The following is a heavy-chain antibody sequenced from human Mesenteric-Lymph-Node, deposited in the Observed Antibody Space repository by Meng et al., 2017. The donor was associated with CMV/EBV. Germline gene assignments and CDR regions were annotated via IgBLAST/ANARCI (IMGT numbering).Heavy chain of an antibody. D-gene: IGHD2-8*02. CDR3: ASQRGGGTYCTDSGCSYRDYFFDY. J-gene: IGHJ4*02. CDR1: Y. Sequence: YWSWIRQHPGKGLEWIGYIYYSGSTYYNPSLKSRVTISVDTSNDRFSLELTSVTAADTAVYYCASQRGGGTYCTDSGCSYRDYFFDYWGQGALVTVSS. CDR2: IYYSGST. V-gene: IGHV4-31*02.